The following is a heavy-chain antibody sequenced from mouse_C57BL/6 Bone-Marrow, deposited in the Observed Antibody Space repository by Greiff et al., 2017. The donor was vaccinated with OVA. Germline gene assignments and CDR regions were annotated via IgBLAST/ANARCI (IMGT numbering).Heavy chain of an antibody. Sequence: VQLQQSGAELARPGASVKLSCTASGFNIKDDYMHWVKQRPEQGLEWIGWIDPENGDTEYASKFQGKATITADTSSNTAYLQLSSLTSEDTAVYYCTSYGNFDYWGQGTTLTVSS. D-gene: IGHD2-1*01. CDR2: IDPENGDT. J-gene: IGHJ2*01. CDR3: TSYGNFDY. CDR1: GFNIKDDY. V-gene: IGHV14-4*01.